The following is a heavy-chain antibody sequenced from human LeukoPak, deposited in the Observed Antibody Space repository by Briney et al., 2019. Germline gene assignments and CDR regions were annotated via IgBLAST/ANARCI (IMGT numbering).Heavy chain of an antibody. D-gene: IGHD6-6*01. CDR2: IYSGGST. Sequence: GGPLRLSCAASGFTVSSNYMSWVRQAPGKGLEWVSVIYSGGSTYYADSVKGRFTISRDNSKNTLYLQMNSLRAEDTAVYYCARRPYYYYYYMDVWGKGTTVTVSS. V-gene: IGHV3-53*01. J-gene: IGHJ6*03. CDR1: GFTVSSNY. CDR3: ARRPYYYYYYMDV.